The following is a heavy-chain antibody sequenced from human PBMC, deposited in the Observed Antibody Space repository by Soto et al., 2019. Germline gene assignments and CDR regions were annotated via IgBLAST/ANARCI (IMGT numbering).Heavy chain of an antibody. CDR2: IYYSGST. D-gene: IGHD6-13*01. CDR1: GGSISSGDYY. Sequence: SSETLSLTCTVSGGSISSGDYYWSWIRQPPGKGLEWIGYIYYSGSTYYNPSLKSRVTISVDTSKNQFSLKLSSVTAADTAVYYCARAKKTAAGTFNWFDPWGQGTLVTVS. V-gene: IGHV4-30-4*01. CDR3: ARAKKTAAGTFNWFDP. J-gene: IGHJ5*02.